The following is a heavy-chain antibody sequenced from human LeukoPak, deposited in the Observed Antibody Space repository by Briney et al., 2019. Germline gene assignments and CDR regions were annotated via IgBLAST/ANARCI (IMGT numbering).Heavy chain of an antibody. D-gene: IGHD6-13*01. Sequence: SETLSLTCTVSGGSISNTNYYWGWIRQSPGKGLEWIGTIYYSGSAYYNPSLKSRVTISVDTSKNQFSLKLTSMTAADTAFYYCARTADASSWYFFDYWGQGTLVTVSS. CDR2: IYYSGSA. CDR1: GGSISNTNYY. CDR3: ARTADASSWYFFDY. J-gene: IGHJ4*02. V-gene: IGHV4-39*01.